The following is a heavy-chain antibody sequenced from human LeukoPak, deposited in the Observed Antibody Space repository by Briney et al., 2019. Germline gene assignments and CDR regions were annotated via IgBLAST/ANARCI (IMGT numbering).Heavy chain of an antibody. Sequence: GGSLRLSCAASGFTFSSYEMDWVRQAPGKGLEWVSYIRSSGSTIYYADSVKGRFTISRDNAKNSLYLQMNSLRAEDTAVYYCAKPRGYSGYVYFDYWGQGTLVTVSS. CDR1: GFTFSSYE. D-gene: IGHD5-12*01. J-gene: IGHJ4*02. CDR2: IRSSGSTI. CDR3: AKPRGYSGYVYFDY. V-gene: IGHV3-48*03.